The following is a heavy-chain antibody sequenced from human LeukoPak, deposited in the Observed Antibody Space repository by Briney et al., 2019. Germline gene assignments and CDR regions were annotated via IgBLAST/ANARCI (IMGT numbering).Heavy chain of an antibody. J-gene: IGHJ1*01. CDR3: ARGGGYYDSSGYYSEYFQH. D-gene: IGHD3-22*01. Sequence: SQTLSLTCTVSGGSISSGSYYWSWIRQPAGKGLEWIGRIYTSGSTNYNPSLKSRVTISVDTSKNQFSLKLSSVTAADTAVYYCARGGGYYDSSGYYSEYFQHWGQAPWSPSPQ. V-gene: IGHV4-61*02. CDR1: GGSISSGSYY. CDR2: IYTSGST.